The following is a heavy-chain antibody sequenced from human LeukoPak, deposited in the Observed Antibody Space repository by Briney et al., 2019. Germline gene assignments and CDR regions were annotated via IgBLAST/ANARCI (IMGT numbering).Heavy chain of an antibody. D-gene: IGHD6-13*01. CDR3: ASASLAAAEPGAFDI. CDR2: IYHSGST. Sequence: SETLSLTCAVSGGSISSSNWWSWVRQPPGKGLEWIGEIYHSGSTNYNPSLKSRVTISVDKSKNQFSLKLSSVTAADTAVYYCASASLAAAEPGAFDIWGQGTMVTVSS. V-gene: IGHV4-4*02. CDR1: GGSISSSNW. J-gene: IGHJ3*02.